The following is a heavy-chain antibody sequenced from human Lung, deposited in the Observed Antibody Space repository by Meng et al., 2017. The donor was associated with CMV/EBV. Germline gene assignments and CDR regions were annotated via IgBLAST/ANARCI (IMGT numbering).Heavy chain of an antibody. V-gene: IGHV3-23*01. CDR2: LSGSGGAT. CDR3: ARNPGGRPNWFDP. CDR1: GFTFSNYA. D-gene: IGHD4-23*01. J-gene: IGHJ5*02. Sequence: GESLKISCAASGFTFSNYAMSWVRQAPGKGLEWVSALSGSGGATYYADSVKGRFTISRDNSKSTVYLQMKSLRAEDTAAYYCARNPGGRPNWFDPWGQGTLVTVSS.